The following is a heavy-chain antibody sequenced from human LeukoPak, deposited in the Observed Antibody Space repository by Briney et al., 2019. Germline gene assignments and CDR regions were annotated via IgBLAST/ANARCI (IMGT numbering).Heavy chain of an antibody. CDR2: IKSKTDGGTT. CDR1: GFTFSNAW. CDR3: TTEPLIVVVPAAMPIYYYYGMDV. D-gene: IGHD2-2*01. Sequence: GGSLRLSCAASGFTFSNAWMSWVRQAPGKGLEWVGRIKSKTDGGTTDYAAPVKGRFTISRDDSKNTLYLQMNSLKTEDTAVYYCTTEPLIVVVPAAMPIYYYYGMDVWGQGTTVTVSS. V-gene: IGHV3-15*01. J-gene: IGHJ6*02.